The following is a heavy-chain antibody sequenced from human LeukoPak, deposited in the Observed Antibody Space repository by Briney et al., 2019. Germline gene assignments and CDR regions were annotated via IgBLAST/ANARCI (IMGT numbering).Heavy chain of an antibody. J-gene: IGHJ4*02. V-gene: IGHV4-34*01. CDR1: GGSFSGYY. CDR3: ARGRSSGWYFGLYFDY. D-gene: IGHD6-19*01. Sequence: SETLSLTCAVYGGSFSGYYWSRIRQPPGKGLEWIGEINHSGSTNYNPSLKSRVTISVDTSKNQFSLKLSSVTAADTAVYYCARGRSSGWYFGLYFDYWGQGTLVTVSS. CDR2: INHSGST.